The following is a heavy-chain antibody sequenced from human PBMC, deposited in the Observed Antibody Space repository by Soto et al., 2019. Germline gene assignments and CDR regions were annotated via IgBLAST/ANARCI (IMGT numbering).Heavy chain of an antibody. CDR2: IKEDGSDK. D-gene: IGHD6-25*01. J-gene: IGHJ4*02. CDR1: GFTFNTYW. CDR3: ARFTRGSSGDY. V-gene: IGHV3-7*01. Sequence: VGSLRLSCVASGFTFNTYWMSWVRKAPGKGLEWVANIKEDGSDKYYVDSVKGRFTISRDNAKNLLYLQMNSLGAGDTAMYYCARFTRGSSGDYWGQGTLVTVSS.